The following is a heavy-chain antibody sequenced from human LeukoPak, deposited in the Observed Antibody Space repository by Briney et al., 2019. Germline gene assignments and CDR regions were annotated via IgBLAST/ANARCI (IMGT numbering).Heavy chain of an antibody. D-gene: IGHD4-17*01. Sequence: GGSLKLSCAASGFTLSGSAMHWVRQASGRGLEWVGRIRSKSNGDATEYAASVKGRFTISRDDSKNTAYLQLNRLKTEDTAVYYCARHMDPDYADNKLIDYWGLGTLVTVSS. CDR1: GFTLSGSA. V-gene: IGHV3-73*01. J-gene: IGHJ4*02. CDR3: ARHMDPDYADNKLIDY. CDR2: IRSKSNGDAT.